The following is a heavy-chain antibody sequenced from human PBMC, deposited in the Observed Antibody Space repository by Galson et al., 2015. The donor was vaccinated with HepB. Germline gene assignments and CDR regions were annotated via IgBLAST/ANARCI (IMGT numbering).Heavy chain of an antibody. V-gene: IGHV3-23*01. CDR2: ISNTGAST. J-gene: IGHJ1*01. CDR3: AKEIVVVVVIEKYLQY. Sequence: SGAEVKKPGESLKISCAVSGFTFGSYAMSWVRQAPGKGLEWVSGISNTGASTYYADSVKGRFTISRDNSKNTLYLQMNSLRAEDTAVYYCAKEIVVVVVIEKYLQYWGQGTLVTVSS. CDR1: GFTFGSYA. D-gene: IGHD3-22*01.